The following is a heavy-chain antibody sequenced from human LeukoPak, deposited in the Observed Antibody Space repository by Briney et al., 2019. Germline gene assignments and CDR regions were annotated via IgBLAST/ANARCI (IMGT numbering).Heavy chain of an antibody. Sequence: GGSLRLSCEASGFTFSSYGMHWVRQAPGKGLEWVAVISYDGSNKYYADSVKGRFTISRDNSKNTLYLQMNSLRAEDTAVYYCAKGGYYWGQGTLVTVSS. V-gene: IGHV3-30*18. CDR1: GFTFSSYG. D-gene: IGHD6-25*01. J-gene: IGHJ4*02. CDR3: AKGGYY. CDR2: ISYDGSNK.